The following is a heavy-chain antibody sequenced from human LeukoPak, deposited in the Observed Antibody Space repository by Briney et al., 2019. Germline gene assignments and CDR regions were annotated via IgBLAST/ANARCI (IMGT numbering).Heavy chain of an antibody. V-gene: IGHV4-31*03. Sequence: SRTLSLTCTVSGGSISSGGYYWSWIRQHPGQGLEWIGYIYYSGSTYYNPSLKSRVTISVDTSKNQFSLKLSSVTAADTAVYYCASGGWGYCSGGSCHERPWFDPWGQGTLVTVSS. J-gene: IGHJ5*02. CDR3: ASGGWGYCSGGSCHERPWFDP. D-gene: IGHD2-15*01. CDR1: GGSISSGGYY. CDR2: IYYSGST.